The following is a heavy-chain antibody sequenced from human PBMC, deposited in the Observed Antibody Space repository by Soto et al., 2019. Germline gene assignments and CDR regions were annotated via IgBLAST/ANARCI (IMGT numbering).Heavy chain of an antibody. Sequence: ASVKVSCKVSGYTLTELSMHWVRQAPGKGLEWMGGFDPEDGETIYAQKFQGRVTMTEDTSTDTAYMELSSLRSEDTAVYYCATDPRGYVNWFDPWGQRTLVTVSS. CDR2: FDPEDGET. J-gene: IGHJ5*02. CDR3: ATDPRGYVNWFDP. V-gene: IGHV1-24*01. CDR1: GYTLTELS. D-gene: IGHD5-12*01.